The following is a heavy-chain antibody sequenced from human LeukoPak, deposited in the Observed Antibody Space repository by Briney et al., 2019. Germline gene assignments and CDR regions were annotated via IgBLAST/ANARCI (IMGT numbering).Heavy chain of an antibody. CDR2: IYNDGRT. Sequence: PGGSLRLSCAASGFTFSSYSMNWVRQAPGKGLEWVSNIYNDGRTYYRDSVKGRFTISRDDSENTLYLQINYLRAEDTAVYYCARTESYDSAAYYATWGQGTLVTVSS. J-gene: IGHJ5*02. D-gene: IGHD3-22*01. V-gene: IGHV3-66*01. CDR3: ARTESYDSAAYYAT. CDR1: GFTFSSYS.